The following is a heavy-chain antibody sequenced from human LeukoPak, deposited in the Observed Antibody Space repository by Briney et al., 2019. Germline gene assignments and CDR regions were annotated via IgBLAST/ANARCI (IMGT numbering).Heavy chain of an antibody. CDR1: SGSIVGYS. J-gene: IGHJ6*03. Sequence: SETLSLTCTVSSGSIVGYSWTWIRQPAGKGLQWIGHFLSGGTTNYNPSLKSRVTISLDKSKNHVSLRLTSVTAADTAVYFCAMTQYTDVDLDGYYMDVWGKGTAVTVSS. D-gene: IGHD3/OR15-3a*01. CDR3: AMTQYTDVDLDGYYMDV. CDR2: FLSGGTT. V-gene: IGHV4-4*07.